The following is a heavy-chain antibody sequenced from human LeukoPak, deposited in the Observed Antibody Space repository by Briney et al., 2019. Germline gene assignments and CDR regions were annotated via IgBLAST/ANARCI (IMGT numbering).Heavy chain of an antibody. V-gene: IGHV4-38-2*02. CDR2: IYHSGIT. Sequence: SETLSLTCTVSDYSISSGYGYYWGWIRQPPGKGLEWIGNIYHSGITYYNHFNSSLKSRVTISIDTSKNQFSLRLTSVTAADTAVYYCARDPNSSGVDYWGQGTLVTVSS. D-gene: IGHD6-19*01. CDR1: DYSISSGYGYY. CDR3: ARDPNSSGVDY. J-gene: IGHJ4*02.